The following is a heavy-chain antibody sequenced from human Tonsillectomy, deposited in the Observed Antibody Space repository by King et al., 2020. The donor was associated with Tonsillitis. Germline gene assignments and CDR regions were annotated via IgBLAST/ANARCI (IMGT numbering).Heavy chain of an antibody. CDR1: GFTFSIYW. CDR2: IKQDGSEK. D-gene: IGHD2-15*01. V-gene: IGHV3-7*03. CDR3: VGDFGYCVGGSCYHYYYYMDV. J-gene: IGHJ6*03. Sequence: VQLVESGGGLVQPGGSLRLSCAASGFTFSIYWMNWVRQAPGKGLEWVANIKQDGSEKYSVDSVKGRFIISRDNAKNSLYLQMSSLRAEDTAVYYCVGDFGYCVGGSCYHYYYYMDVWGKGTTVTVSS.